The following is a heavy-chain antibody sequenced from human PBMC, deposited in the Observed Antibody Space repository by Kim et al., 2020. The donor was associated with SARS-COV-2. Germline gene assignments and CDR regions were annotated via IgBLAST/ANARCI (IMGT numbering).Heavy chain of an antibody. CDR3: ARGLGYCSGGSCEGFWFDP. D-gene: IGHD2-15*01. J-gene: IGHJ5*02. Sequence: ASVKVSCKASGYTFTSYAMHWVRQAPGQRLEWMGWINAGNGNTKYSQKFQGRVTITRDTSASTAYMELSSLRSEDTAVYYCARGLGYCSGGSCEGFWFDPWGQGTLVTVSS. CDR1: GYTFTSYA. V-gene: IGHV1-3*01. CDR2: INAGNGNT.